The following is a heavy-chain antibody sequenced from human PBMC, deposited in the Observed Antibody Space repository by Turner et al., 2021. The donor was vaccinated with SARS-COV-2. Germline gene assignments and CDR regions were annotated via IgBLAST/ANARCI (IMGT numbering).Heavy chain of an antibody. CDR2: ISSSSSYI. CDR1: GFTFSRYT. Sequence: EVQLVESGGGLVKPGGSLRLSCAASGFTFSRYTMYWVRQAPGKGLEWVSSISSSSSYIYYADSVKGRFTISRDNAKNSLYLQMNSLRAEDTAVYYCARGTYYYDSSVYSGTNWFDPWGQGTLVTVSS. J-gene: IGHJ5*02. CDR3: ARGTYYYDSSVYSGTNWFDP. V-gene: IGHV3-21*01. D-gene: IGHD3-22*01.